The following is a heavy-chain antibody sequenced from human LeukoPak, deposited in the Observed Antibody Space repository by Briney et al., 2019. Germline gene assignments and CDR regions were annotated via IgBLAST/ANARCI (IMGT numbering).Heavy chain of an antibody. Sequence: GGSLRLSCAASGFTFRSYWMTWVRQSPGKGLEWVANIKQDGSETYHVDSVKGRFTISRDNAKNSLYLQMNSLRAEDTAVYYCAREGSLIVVVMSAFDIWGQGTMVTVSS. J-gene: IGHJ3*02. D-gene: IGHD3-22*01. CDR1: GFTFRSYW. V-gene: IGHV3-7*01. CDR3: AREGSLIVVVMSAFDI. CDR2: IKQDGSET.